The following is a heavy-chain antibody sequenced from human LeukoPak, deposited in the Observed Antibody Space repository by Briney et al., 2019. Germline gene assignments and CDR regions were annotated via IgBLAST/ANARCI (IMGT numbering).Heavy chain of an antibody. V-gene: IGHV3-23*01. CDR2: MNGAAVT. Sequence: GGSLRLSCAASGFAVIDHFIHWVRQAPGEGLQWVSTMNGAAVTYYAASVKGRFTISRDRIKNTFSLQMNNLTADDTAVYYCAKNGGSQCYSHLDSWGQGTLVTVSS. CDR3: AKNGGSQCYSHLDS. J-gene: IGHJ4*02. D-gene: IGHD2-15*01. CDR1: GFAVIDHF.